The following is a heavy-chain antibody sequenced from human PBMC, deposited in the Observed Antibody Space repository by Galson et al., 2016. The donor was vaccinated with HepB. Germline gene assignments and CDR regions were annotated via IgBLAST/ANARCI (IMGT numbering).Heavy chain of an antibody. CDR1: GYSFTNYG. J-gene: IGHJ3*01. Sequence: SVKVSCKASGYSFTNYGVAWVRQAPGLGLEWMGRINTQSGNADYTKQAQARVTMTIDISTNTAYMEMRSLRFDETAMYFCARDCQTYTGDYQGAVFDVWGQGTLVTVS. D-gene: IGHD7-27*01. CDR3: ARDCQTYTGDYQGAVFDV. CDR2: INTQSGNA. V-gene: IGHV1-18*04.